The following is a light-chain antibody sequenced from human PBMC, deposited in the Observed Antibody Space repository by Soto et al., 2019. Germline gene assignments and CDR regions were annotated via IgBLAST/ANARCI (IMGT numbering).Light chain of an antibody. CDR1: QSVSGN. V-gene: IGKV3-15*01. CDR3: QQYNNWPPG. Sequence: EIVMTQSPATLSVSPGKRATLSCRASQSVSGNLAWYQQKPGQAPRLLIYGASTRAIGIPGRFSGSGSGTEFTLTIGSLQSEDFAVYYCQQYNNWPPGFGPGTKVDIK. J-gene: IGKJ3*01. CDR2: GAS.